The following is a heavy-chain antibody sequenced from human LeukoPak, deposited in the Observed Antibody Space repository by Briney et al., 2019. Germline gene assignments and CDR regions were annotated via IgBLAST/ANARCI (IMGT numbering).Heavy chain of an antibody. CDR3: ARNSYYEYKFDY. J-gene: IGHJ4*02. CDR1: GFTFSTEG. Sequence: GRSLRLSCAASGFTFSTEGMHWVRQAPGKGLEWVDFIWNDGSNKYYADSVKGRFTISRNNSKNTLYLQMNSLRAEDTAVYYFARNSYYEYKFDYWGQGTLVTVSS. D-gene: IGHD5-12*01. V-gene: IGHV3-33*01. CDR2: IWNDGSNK.